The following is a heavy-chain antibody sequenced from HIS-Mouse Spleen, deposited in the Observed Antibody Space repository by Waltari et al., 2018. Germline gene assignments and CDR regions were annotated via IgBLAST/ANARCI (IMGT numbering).Heavy chain of an antibody. Sequence: QLQLQESGPGLVKPSETLSLTCTVSGGSISSSSYYRGWIRPPPGKGLQWIGSVYYSGSTYYTPSLKSRVTISVDTSKNQFSLKLSSVTAADTAVYYCARDYGDNWFDPWGQGTLVTVSS. CDR3: ARDYGDNWFDP. CDR1: GGSISSSSYY. J-gene: IGHJ5*02. D-gene: IGHD4-17*01. CDR2: VYYSGST. V-gene: IGHV4-39*07.